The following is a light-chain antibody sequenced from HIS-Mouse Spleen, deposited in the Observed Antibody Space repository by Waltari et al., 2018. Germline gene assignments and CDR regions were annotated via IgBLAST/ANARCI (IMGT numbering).Light chain of an antibody. CDR1: QSVSSY. V-gene: IGKV3-11*01. CDR2: DAS. CDR3: QQRSNWPPFT. J-gene: IGKJ3*01. Sequence: EIVLTQSPATLSLSPGERATLSCRASQSVSSYLAWYQQKPGQAPRRLIDDASNRATGIPARFSGSGSGTDFPLTISSLEPEDFAVYYCQQRSNWPPFTFGPGTKVDIK.